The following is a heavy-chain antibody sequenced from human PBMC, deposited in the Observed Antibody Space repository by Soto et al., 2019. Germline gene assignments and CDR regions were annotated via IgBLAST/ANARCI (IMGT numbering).Heavy chain of an antibody. V-gene: IGHV4-34*01. Sequence: QVHLQQWGAGLLKPSETLSLTCAVYGESFIGYYWTWIRQSPGKGREWIGEINHGGSTNYNPSLKSRVTISIDTSKHQFSLKLTSVTAADTSVYYCARTDIVTTNWFDPWGQGTLVSVPS. CDR2: INHGGST. D-gene: IGHD5-12*01. J-gene: IGHJ5*02. CDR1: GESFIGYY. CDR3: ARTDIVTTNWFDP.